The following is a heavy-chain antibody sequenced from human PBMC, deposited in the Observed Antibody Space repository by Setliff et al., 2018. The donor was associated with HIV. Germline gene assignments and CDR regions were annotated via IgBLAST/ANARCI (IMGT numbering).Heavy chain of an antibody. D-gene: IGHD1-1*01. V-gene: IGHV4-39*07. CDR1: GGSISSSSYY. Sequence: SETLSLTCTVSGGSISSSSYYWGWVRQPPGKGLEWIGSMYYSGSTYYTPSLKSRITISLDTSENQFSLHLTSVTAADTAVYYCARAEGDAYNSLPYFDSWGPGALVTVSS. J-gene: IGHJ4*02. CDR2: MYYSGST. CDR3: ARAEGDAYNSLPYFDS.